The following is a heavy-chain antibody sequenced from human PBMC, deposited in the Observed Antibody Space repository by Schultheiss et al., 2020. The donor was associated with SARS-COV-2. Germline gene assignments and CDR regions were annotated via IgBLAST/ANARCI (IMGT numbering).Heavy chain of an antibody. J-gene: IGHJ3*02. D-gene: IGHD6-13*01. V-gene: IGHV4-31*01. CDR2: IYYSGST. CDR1: GGSISSGGYY. CDR3: ARHSAAEFAFDI. Sequence: SETLSLTCTVSGGSISSGGYYWSWIRQHPGKGLEWIGYIYYSGSTYYNPSLKSLVTISVDTSKNQFSLKLSSVTAADTAVYYCARHSAAEFAFDIWGQGTMVTVSS.